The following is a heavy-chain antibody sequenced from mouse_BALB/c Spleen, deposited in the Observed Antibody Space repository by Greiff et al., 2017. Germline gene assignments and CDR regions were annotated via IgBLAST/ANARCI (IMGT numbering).Heavy chain of an antibody. CDR3: ARRDYRYDGFAY. V-gene: IGHV5-6-2*01. J-gene: IGHJ3*01. CDR2: INSNGGST. Sequence: EVQRVESGGGLVKLGGSLKLSCAASGFTFSSYYMSWVRQTPEKRLELVAAINSNGGSTYYPDTVKGRFTISRDNAKNTLYLQMSSLKSEDTALYYCARRDYRYDGFAYWGQGTLVTVSA. CDR1: GFTFSSYY. D-gene: IGHD2-14*01.